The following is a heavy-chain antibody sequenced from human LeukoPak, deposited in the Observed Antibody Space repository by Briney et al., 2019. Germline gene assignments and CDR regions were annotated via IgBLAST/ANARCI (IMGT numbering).Heavy chain of an antibody. Sequence: GGSLRLSCAASGFTFSSYSMHWVRQAPGKGLEWVAVISYDGSNKYYADSVKGRFTISRDNSKNTLYLQMNSLRAEDTAVYYCAKAAGYDYVWGSYRYGFDYWGQGTLVTVSS. CDR3: AKAAGYDYVWGSYRYGFDY. CDR2: ISYDGSNK. CDR1: GFTFSSYS. V-gene: IGHV3-30*18. D-gene: IGHD3-16*02. J-gene: IGHJ4*02.